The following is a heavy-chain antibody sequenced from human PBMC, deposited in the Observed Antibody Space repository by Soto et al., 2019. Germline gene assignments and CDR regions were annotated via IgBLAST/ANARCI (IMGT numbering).Heavy chain of an antibody. J-gene: IGHJ6*02. CDR2: IKADGSEK. Sequence: GGSLRLSCVASGFTFTNYWMSWVRQAPGKGLEWVANIKADGSEKRYVDSVKGRFTISRDNAKNSVYLQMNSLRVEDTALYYCGRDEVRNGVGVWAQGTTVTVSS. CDR3: GRDEVRNGVGV. CDR1: GFTFTNYW. V-gene: IGHV3-7*01.